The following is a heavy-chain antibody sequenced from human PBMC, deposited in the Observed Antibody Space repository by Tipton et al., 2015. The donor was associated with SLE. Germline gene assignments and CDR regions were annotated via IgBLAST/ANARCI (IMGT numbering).Heavy chain of an antibody. D-gene: IGHD3-3*01. J-gene: IGHJ4*02. CDR3: ARGRTSWSDFDY. CDR2: IYYSGST. Sequence: TLSLTCTVSGGSISSGGYYWSWIRQHPGKGLEWIGYIYYSGSTYYNPSLKSRVTISVDTSKNQFSLKLSSVTAADTAVYYCARGRTSWSDFDYWGQGTLVTVTS. V-gene: IGHV4-30-4*08. CDR1: GGSISSGGYY.